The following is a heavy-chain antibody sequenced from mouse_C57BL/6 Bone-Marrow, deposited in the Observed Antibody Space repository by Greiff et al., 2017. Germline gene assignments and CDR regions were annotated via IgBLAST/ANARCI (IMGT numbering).Heavy chain of an antibody. CDR2: INPNYGTI. Sequence: LVKPGASVKISCKASGYSFTDYNMTWVKQSNGKSLEWIGVINPNYGTISYNQKFKCKATLTVDQSSSTAYMQLTSLTYEDAAVYDCARGGFTTVVEGLAYWGQGTLVTVSA. CDR1: GYSFTDYN. J-gene: IGHJ3*01. D-gene: IGHD1-1*01. V-gene: IGHV1-39*01. CDR3: ARGGFTTVVEGLAY.